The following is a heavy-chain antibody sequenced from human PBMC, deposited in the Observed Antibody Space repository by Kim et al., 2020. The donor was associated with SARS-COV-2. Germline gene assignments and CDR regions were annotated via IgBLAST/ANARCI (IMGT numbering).Heavy chain of an antibody. CDR1: GYSFTSYW. J-gene: IGHJ2*01. CDR2: IDPSDSYT. Sequence: GESLKISCKGSGYSFTSYWISWVRQMPGKGLEWMGRIDPSDSYTNYSPSFQGHVTISADKSISTAYLQWSSLKASDTAMYYCARSSVTTFHTDWYFDLWGHGTLVTVSS. V-gene: IGHV5-10-1*01. CDR3: ARSSVTTFHTDWYFDL. D-gene: IGHD4-17*01.